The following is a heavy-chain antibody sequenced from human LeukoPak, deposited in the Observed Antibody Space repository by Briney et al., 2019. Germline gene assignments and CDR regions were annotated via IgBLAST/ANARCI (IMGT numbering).Heavy chain of an antibody. V-gene: IGHV4-59*01. D-gene: IGHD3-10*01. Sequence: SETLSLTCTASGGSISSYYWSWIRQPPGKGLEWIGYIYYSGSTNYNPSLKSRVTISVDTSKNQFSLKLSSVTAADTAVYYCARGLRRFGEPRQGYYYYMDVWGKGTTVTISS. CDR3: ARGLRRFGEPRQGYYYYMDV. CDR2: IYYSGST. CDR1: GGSISSYY. J-gene: IGHJ6*03.